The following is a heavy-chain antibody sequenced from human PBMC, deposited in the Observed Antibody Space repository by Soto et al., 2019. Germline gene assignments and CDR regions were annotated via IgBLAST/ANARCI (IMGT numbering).Heavy chain of an antibody. Sequence: SETLSLTCAVSSGSISSSNWWSWVRQPPGKGLEWIGEIYHSGSTNYNPSLKSRVTISVDKSKNQFSLKLSSVTAADTAVYYCASSMITFGGVIGSSNWGQGTLVTVSS. J-gene: IGHJ4*02. V-gene: IGHV4-4*02. CDR1: SGSISSSNW. D-gene: IGHD3-16*02. CDR3: ASSMITFGGVIGSSN. CDR2: IYHSGST.